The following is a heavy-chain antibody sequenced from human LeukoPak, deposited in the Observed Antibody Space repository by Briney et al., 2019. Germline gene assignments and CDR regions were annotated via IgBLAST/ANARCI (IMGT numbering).Heavy chain of an antibody. D-gene: IGHD3-10*01. Sequence: ASVKVSCKASGYTFTGDYIHWVRQAPGQGLEWMGRINPNSGGTDYAQKFQGRVTMTRDTSISTAYMELNRLTSDDTAVYLCATVYPSGNYYWGQGTLVTVSS. V-gene: IGHV1-2*06. J-gene: IGHJ4*02. CDR1: GYTFTGDY. CDR3: ATVYPSGNYY. CDR2: INPNSGGT.